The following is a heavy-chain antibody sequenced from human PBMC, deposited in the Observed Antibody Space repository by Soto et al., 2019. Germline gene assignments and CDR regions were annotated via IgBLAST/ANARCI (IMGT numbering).Heavy chain of an antibody. Sequence: EVQLVESGGGLVQPGRSLRLSCVASGFSFDDYAMHWVRQVPGRGLEWVSSISWNSNIIGYADSVKGRFTISRDSAKKSLYLQMNSLRPDDTALYFCARSPGHCSGTSCYGYFDSWGQGTLVTVSS. D-gene: IGHD2-2*01. CDR3: ARSPGHCSGTSCYGYFDS. J-gene: IGHJ4*02. CDR1: GFSFDDYA. V-gene: IGHV3-9*01. CDR2: ISWNSNII.